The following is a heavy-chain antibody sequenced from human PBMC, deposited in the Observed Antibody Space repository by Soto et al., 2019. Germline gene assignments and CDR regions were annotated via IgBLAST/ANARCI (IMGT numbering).Heavy chain of an antibody. J-gene: IGHJ4*02. Sequence: PSETLSLPCTVSAGSISSYYWSWIRQPPGKGLEWIGYIYYGGSTNYNPSLKSRVTISVDTSKNQFSLKLSSVTAADTAVYYCARALNGYNYRYFDYWGQGTLVTVSS. CDR2: IYYGGST. CDR3: ARALNGYNYRYFDY. V-gene: IGHV4-59*01. D-gene: IGHD5-12*01. CDR1: AGSISSYY.